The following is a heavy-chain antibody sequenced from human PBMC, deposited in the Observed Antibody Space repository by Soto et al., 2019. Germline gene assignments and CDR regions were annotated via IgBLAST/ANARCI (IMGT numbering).Heavy chain of an antibody. CDR2: ISYDGSNK. J-gene: IGHJ4*02. V-gene: IGHV3-30*18. CDR3: AKDPAPRGYSYGQYYFDY. Sequence: GGSLRLSCAASGFTFSSYGMHWVRQAPGKGLEWVAVISYDGSNKYYADSVKGRFTISRDNSKNTLYLQMNSLRAEDTAVYYCAKDPAPRGYSYGQYYFDYWGQGTLVTVSS. CDR1: GFTFSSYG. D-gene: IGHD5-18*01.